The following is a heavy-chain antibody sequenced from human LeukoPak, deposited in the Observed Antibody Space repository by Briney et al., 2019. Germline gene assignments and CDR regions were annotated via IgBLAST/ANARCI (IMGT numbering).Heavy chain of an antibody. V-gene: IGHV3-30*02. CDR3: ATMQWLEGVDWFDP. D-gene: IGHD6-19*01. CDR1: GFIFSNYG. Sequence: PGGSLRLSCAAPGFIFSNYGMHWVRQAPGKGLEWVTFIRYDESNKFYADSVKGRFTISRDNSKNTLFLQMNSLRAEDTAVYYCATMQWLEGVDWFDPWGQGTLVTVSS. J-gene: IGHJ5*02. CDR2: IRYDESNK.